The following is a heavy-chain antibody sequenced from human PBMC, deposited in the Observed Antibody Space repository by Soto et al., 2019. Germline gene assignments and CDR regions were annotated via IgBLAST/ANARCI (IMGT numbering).Heavy chain of an antibody. J-gene: IGHJ5*02. CDR2: IYYSGST. V-gene: IGHV4-59*01. CDR1: GGSISSYY. CDR3: AGEGAEVAAWYDP. Sequence: SETLSLTCTVSGGSISSYYWSWIRQPPGKGLEWIGYIYYSGSTNYNPSHKSRVTISVDTSKNQFSLKLSSVTAADTAVYYCAGEGAEVAAWYDPWSQGTLVTVSS. D-gene: IGHD2-15*01.